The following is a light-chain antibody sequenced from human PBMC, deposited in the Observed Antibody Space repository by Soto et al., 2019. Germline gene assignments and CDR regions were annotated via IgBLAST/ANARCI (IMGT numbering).Light chain of an antibody. CDR3: QQYGSSPWT. V-gene: IGKV3-20*01. CDR1: QSVSSSY. J-gene: IGKJ1*01. CDR2: GAS. Sequence: EIGLTQSPGTLSLSPGERATLSCGASQSVSSSYLAWYQQKPGQAPRPLIYGASSRAIGIPDRFSGSGSGKDFTLTISRLEPEDFAVYYCQQYGSSPWTFGQGTKV.